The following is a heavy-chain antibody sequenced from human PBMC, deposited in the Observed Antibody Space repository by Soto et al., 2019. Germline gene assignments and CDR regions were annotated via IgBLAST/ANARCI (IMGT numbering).Heavy chain of an antibody. D-gene: IGHD2-15*01. CDR2: IFYSGST. J-gene: IGHJ6*02. CDR3: ARHLTYCSAGSCYSDFPYYGMDV. Sequence: PSETLSLTCTVSGGSISSSSYYWRWIRQPPGKELQWIGSIFYSGSTYYNPSLKSRVTISVDTSKNQFSLKLSSVTAADTAVYYCARHLTYCSAGSCYSDFPYYGMDVWGQGITVT. CDR1: GGSISSSSYY. V-gene: IGHV4-39*01.